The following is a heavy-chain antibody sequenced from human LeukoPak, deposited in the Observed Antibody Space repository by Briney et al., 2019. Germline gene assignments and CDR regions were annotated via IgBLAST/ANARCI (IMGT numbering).Heavy chain of an antibody. V-gene: IGHV3-53*01. D-gene: IGHD6-19*01. CDR2: FFRGGDT. CDR1: GFTVSSNY. J-gene: IGHJ5*02. Sequence: GGSLRLSCAASGFTVSSNYMSWARQAQGRGLEWVSVFFRGGDTYYGDSVKGRFTISRDDSKNTVYLQMNSLRAEDTAVYYCVRQSFTYNSGWYWVDHWGQGILVTVSS. CDR3: VRQSFTYNSGWYWVDH.